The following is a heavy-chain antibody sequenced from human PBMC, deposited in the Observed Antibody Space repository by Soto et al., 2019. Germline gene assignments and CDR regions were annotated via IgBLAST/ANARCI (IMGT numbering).Heavy chain of an antibody. J-gene: IGHJ4*02. D-gene: IGHD5-18*01. CDR2: IYWDDNK. Sequence: QITLKESGPTLVKPTQTLTLTCTFSGFSLSTSGVGVGWIRQPPGKALEWLALIYWDDNKRYSPSLKSRLTITKDTSKNQVVLTMTNMDPVDTATYYCAHFPGYSYGPSFDYWGQGTLVTVSS. CDR3: AHFPGYSYGPSFDY. CDR1: GFSLSTSGVG. V-gene: IGHV2-5*02.